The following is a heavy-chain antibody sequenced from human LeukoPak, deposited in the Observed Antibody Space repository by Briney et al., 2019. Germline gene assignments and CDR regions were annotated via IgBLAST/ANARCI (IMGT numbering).Heavy chain of an antibody. CDR3: ARDQGGSYYH. CDR2: IYSGGST. D-gene: IGHD1-26*01. J-gene: IGHJ5*02. V-gene: IGHV3-66*01. CDR1: GFTVSSYY. Sequence: PGGSLRLSCAASGFTVSSYYMSWVRQAPGKGLEWVSLIYSGGSTYYADSVKGRFTIPRDNSKNTLYLQMNSLRAEDTAVYYCARDQGGSYYHWGQGTLVTVSS.